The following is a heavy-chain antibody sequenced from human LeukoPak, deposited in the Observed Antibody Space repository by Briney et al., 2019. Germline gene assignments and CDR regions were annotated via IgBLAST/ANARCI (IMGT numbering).Heavy chain of an antibody. D-gene: IGHD5-12*01. J-gene: IGHJ5*02. CDR2: IYYSGST. Sequence: PSETLSLTCTVSGGSISSSSYYWGWIRQPPGKGLEWIGSIYYSGSTYYNPSLKSRVTISVDTSKNQFSLKLSSVTAADTAVYYCARVGYSGYDWAWFDPWGQGTLVTVSS. V-gene: IGHV4-39*07. CDR1: GGSISSSSYY. CDR3: ARVGYSGYDWAWFDP.